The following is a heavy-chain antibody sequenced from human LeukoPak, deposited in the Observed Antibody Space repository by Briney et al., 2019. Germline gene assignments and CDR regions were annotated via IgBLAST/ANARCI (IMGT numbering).Heavy chain of an antibody. V-gene: IGHV1-69*13. CDR2: IIPIFGTA. Sequence: SVKVSCKASGGTLSSYAISWVRQAPGQGLEWMGGIIPIFGTANYAQKFQGRVTITADESTSTAYMELSSLRSEDTAVYYCARSLGYCSSTSCYGPCPYYMDVWGKGTTVTVSS. CDR3: ARSLGYCSSTSCYGPCPYYMDV. CDR1: GGTLSSYA. D-gene: IGHD2-2*01. J-gene: IGHJ6*03.